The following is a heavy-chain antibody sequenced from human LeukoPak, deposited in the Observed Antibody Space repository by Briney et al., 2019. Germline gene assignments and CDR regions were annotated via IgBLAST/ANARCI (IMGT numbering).Heavy chain of an antibody. CDR2: IIPIFGTA. Sequence: GASVTVSCKASGGTFSSYAISWVRQAPGQGLEWMGGIIPIFGTANYAQKFQGRVTITADKSTSTAYMELSSLRSEDTAVYYCARGYQLLRMDVWGKGTTVTVSS. D-gene: IGHD2-2*01. J-gene: IGHJ6*03. CDR3: ARGYQLLRMDV. CDR1: GGTFSSYA. V-gene: IGHV1-69*06.